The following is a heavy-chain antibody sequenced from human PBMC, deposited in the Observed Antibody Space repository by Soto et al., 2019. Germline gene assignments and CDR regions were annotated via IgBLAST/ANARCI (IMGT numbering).Heavy chain of an antibody. J-gene: IGHJ1*01. D-gene: IGHD3-10*01. CDR2: ISASDGGA. CDR1: GFTFNSFG. Sequence: PGGSLRLSCAASGFTFNSFGINWVRQAPEKGLEWVPGISASDGGAYDADSVKGRFTISRDNSENTLYLQMNSLRVEDTAVYYCAKDSDREYSQHWGQGTLVTVSS. V-gene: IGHV3-23*01. CDR3: AKDSDREYSQH.